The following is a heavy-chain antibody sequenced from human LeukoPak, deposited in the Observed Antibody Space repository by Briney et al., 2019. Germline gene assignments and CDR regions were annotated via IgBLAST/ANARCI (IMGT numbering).Heavy chain of an antibody. J-gene: IGHJ4*02. D-gene: IGHD3-16*02. CDR2: ISGSGGST. CDR3: AKCPLSHYYFDY. V-gene: IGHV3-23*01. Sequence: GGSLRLSCAASGFTFSSYGMHWVRQAPGKGLEWVSAISGSGGSTYYADSVKGRFTISRDNSKNTLYLQMNSLRAEDTAVYYCAKCPLSHYYFDYWGQGTLVTVSS. CDR1: GFTFSSYG.